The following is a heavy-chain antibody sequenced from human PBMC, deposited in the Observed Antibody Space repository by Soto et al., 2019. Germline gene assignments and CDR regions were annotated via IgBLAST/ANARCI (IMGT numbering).Heavy chain of an antibody. D-gene: IGHD2-15*01. Sequence: GGSLRLSCAASGFTFSSYAMSWVRQAPGKGLEWLSYMSPGSRYPAYADSVKGRFTVSRDNAMRSLFLQMTSLTAEDTAIYYCVRGGGGGLFDPWGQGTMVTVSS. CDR3: VRGGGGGLFDP. CDR2: MSPGSRYP. J-gene: IGHJ5*02. V-gene: IGHV3-21*05. CDR1: GFTFSSYA.